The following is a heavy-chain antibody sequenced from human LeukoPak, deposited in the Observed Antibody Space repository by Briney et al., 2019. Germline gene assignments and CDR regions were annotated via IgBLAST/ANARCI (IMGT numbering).Heavy chain of an antibody. CDR3: ARGRTGAAALDF. J-gene: IGHJ4*02. Sequence: ESLRLSCAASGFSVSSNYMTWVRQAPGKGLEWIGESTHTGSTNYNPSLKSRVTISVDTSKNQFSLKLTSVSAADTAVYHCARGRTGAAALDFWGPGTLVTVSS. CDR2: STHTGST. V-gene: IGHV4-34*01. D-gene: IGHD2-2*01. CDR1: GFSVSSNY.